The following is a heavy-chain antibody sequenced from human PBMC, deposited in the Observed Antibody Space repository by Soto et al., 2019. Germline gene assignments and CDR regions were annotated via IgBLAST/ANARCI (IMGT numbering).Heavy chain of an antibody. CDR1: GFTFSSYG. V-gene: IGHV3-33*01. CDR2: IWYDGSNK. CDR3: ARGERAARPLVYYYYRDV. D-gene: IGHD6-6*01. J-gene: IGHJ6*03. Sequence: QVQLVESGGGVVQPGRSLRLSCAASGFTFSSYGMHWVRQAPGKGLEWVAVIWYDGSNKYYADSVKGRFTISRYNSKNTLYGQMNSLRAEDTAVYYSARGERAARPLVYYYYRDVWGKGTTVTVAS.